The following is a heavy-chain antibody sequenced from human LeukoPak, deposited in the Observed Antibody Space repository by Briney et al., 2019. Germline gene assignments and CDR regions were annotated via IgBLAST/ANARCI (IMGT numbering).Heavy chain of an antibody. Sequence: PGGSLRLSCAASGFTFSSYAMNWVRQAPGKGLEWVAVTSYDGSDKYYADSVKGRFTISRDNSKNTLYLQMSSLRTEDTAVYHCARATSSGGHYFDQWGQGILVTVSS. D-gene: IGHD1-26*01. CDR3: ARATSSGGHYFDQ. CDR2: TSYDGSDK. J-gene: IGHJ4*02. V-gene: IGHV3-30-3*01. CDR1: GFTFSSYA.